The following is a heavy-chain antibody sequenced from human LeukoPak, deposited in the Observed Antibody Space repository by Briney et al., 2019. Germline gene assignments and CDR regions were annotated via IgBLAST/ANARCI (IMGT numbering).Heavy chain of an antibody. J-gene: IGHJ4*02. CDR1: GGSISSYY. V-gene: IGHV4-4*07. CDR3: ARDQALNWNYDVFDY. Sequence: PSETLSLTCTVSGGSISSYYWSWIRQPAGKGLEWIGRIYTSGSTNYNPSLKSRVTMSVDTSKNQFSLKLSSVTAADTALYYCARDQALNWNYDVFDYWGQGALVTVSS. CDR2: IYTSGST. D-gene: IGHD1-7*01.